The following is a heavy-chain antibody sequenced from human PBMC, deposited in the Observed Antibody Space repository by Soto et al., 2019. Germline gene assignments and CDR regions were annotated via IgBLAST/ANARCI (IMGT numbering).Heavy chain of an antibody. CDR2: ISYRGNT. Sequence: QLQLLESGPGLVKPSETLSLTCSVSGGSIGSSTYYWGWIRQPPGKGLEWIATISYRGNTYFDPSLKSRVTISLVTSMNQCSLKLSSVTAADTAVYYCGRLGLQLARSYFDYWGQGTLVTVSS. V-gene: IGHV4-39*01. CDR3: GRLGLQLARSYFDY. J-gene: IGHJ4*02. D-gene: IGHD6-13*01. CDR1: GGSIGSSTYY.